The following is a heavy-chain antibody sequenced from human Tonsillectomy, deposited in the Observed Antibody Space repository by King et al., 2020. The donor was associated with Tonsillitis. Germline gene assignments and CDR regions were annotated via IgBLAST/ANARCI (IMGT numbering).Heavy chain of an antibody. CDR2: INPNSGGT. CDR3: ARDGYSGYGGGDS. J-gene: IGHJ4*02. CDR1: GYTFTGYY. D-gene: IGHD5-12*01. Sequence: QLVQSGAEVKKPGASVKVSCKASGYTFTGYYIHWVRQAPGQGLEWLGWINPNSGGTNFTQKFQGRVTMTRDTSISPAYMELSRLSSDESAVYYCARDGYSGYGGGDSWGQGTLVTFSS. V-gene: IGHV1-2*02.